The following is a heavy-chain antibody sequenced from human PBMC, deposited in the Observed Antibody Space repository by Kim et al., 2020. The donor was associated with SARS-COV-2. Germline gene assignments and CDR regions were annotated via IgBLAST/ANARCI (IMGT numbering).Heavy chain of an antibody. J-gene: IGHJ4*02. Sequence: GGSLRLSCAASGFTFSSYGMHWVRQAPGKGLEWVAVIWYDGSNKYYADSVKGRFTISRDNSKNTLYLQMNSLRAEDTAVYYCARGGHILTGYYDYFDYWGQGTLVTVSS. CDR3: ARGGHILTGYYDYFDY. V-gene: IGHV3-33*01. CDR1: GFTFSSYG. D-gene: IGHD3-9*01. CDR2: IWYDGSNK.